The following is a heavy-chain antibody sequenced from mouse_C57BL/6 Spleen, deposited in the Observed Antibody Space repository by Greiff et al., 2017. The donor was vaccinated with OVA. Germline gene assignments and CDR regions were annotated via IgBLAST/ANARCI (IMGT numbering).Heavy chain of an antibody. Sequence: EVQLVESGEGLVKPGGSLKLSCAASGFTFSSYAMSWVRQTPEKRLEWVAYISSGGDYIYYADTVKGRFTISSDNARNTLYLQMSSLKSEDTAMYYCTRDTTAYYAMDYWGQGTSVTVSS. V-gene: IGHV5-9-1*02. CDR3: TRDTTAYYAMDY. D-gene: IGHD1-2*01. J-gene: IGHJ4*01. CDR2: ISSGGDYI. CDR1: GFTFSSYA.